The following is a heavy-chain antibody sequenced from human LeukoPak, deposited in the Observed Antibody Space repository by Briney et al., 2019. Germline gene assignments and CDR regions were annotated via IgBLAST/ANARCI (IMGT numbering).Heavy chain of an antibody. D-gene: IGHD1-26*01. CDR1: GFTFSGSA. CDR3: TRDSGTYNWFDP. CDR2: IDKKEKRYATPT. Sequence: GGSLRLSWAASGFTFSGSAIHWVRQSSGKGLEWVGQIDKKEKRYATPTAYAASVKGRFTISRDDSINTAYLQMKSLKTEDTALYYCTRDSGTYNWFDPWGQGTLVTVPS. V-gene: IGHV3-73*01. J-gene: IGHJ5*02.